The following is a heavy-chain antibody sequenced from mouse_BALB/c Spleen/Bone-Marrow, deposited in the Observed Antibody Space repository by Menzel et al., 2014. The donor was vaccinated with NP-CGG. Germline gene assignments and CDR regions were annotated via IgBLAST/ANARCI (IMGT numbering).Heavy chain of an antibody. CDR1: GFTFSSYV. D-gene: IGHD1-2*01. CDR2: ISSGGRYT. CDR3: TRYQFITAATRAMDY. Sequence: DVLLVESGGGLVKPGGSLKLSCAASGFTFSSYVMSWVRQSPEKRLEWVAEISSGGRYTYYPDTVTGRFTISRDNSKNTLYLEMSRLRSEETAMYYCTRYQFITAATRAMDYWGQGTSVTVSS. J-gene: IGHJ4*01. V-gene: IGHV5-9-4*01.